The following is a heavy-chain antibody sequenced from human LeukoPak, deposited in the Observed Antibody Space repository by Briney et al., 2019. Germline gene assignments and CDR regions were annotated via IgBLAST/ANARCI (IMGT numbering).Heavy chain of an antibody. Sequence: ASVKVSCKASGYTFTSYGISWVRQAPGQGLEWMGWISAYNGNTNYAQKLQGRVTMTTDTSTSTAYMELRSLRSDDTAVYYCARDTYDFWSGQTEFDPWGQGTLVTVSS. CDR2: ISAYNGNT. D-gene: IGHD3-3*01. V-gene: IGHV1-18*01. CDR3: ARDTYDFWSGQTEFDP. CDR1: GYTFTSYG. J-gene: IGHJ5*02.